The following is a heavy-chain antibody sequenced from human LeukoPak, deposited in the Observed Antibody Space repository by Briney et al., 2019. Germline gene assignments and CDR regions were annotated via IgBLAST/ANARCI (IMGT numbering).Heavy chain of an antibody. CDR3: ARGPSGYHNT. V-gene: IGHV3-30*02. D-gene: IGHD5-12*01. CDR2: IRYDGSNK. Sequence: GGSLRLSCAASGFTFSSYGMHWVRQAAGEGLEWVAFIRYDGSNKYYADSVKGRFTISRDNSKNTLYLQMNSLRAEDTAVYYCARGPSGYHNTGGQGTLVTVSS. J-gene: IGHJ4*02. CDR1: GFTFSSYG.